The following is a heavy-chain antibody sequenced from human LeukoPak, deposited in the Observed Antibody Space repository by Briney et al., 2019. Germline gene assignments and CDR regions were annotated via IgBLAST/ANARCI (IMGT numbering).Heavy chain of an antibody. D-gene: IGHD4-17*01. CDR3: ARVKLSTTVMPDF. CDR1: GYTSTGYY. CDR2: INPNSGGT. J-gene: IGHJ4*02. V-gene: IGHV1-2*02. Sequence: ASVKVSCKASGYTSTGYYMHWVRQAPGQGLEWMGWINPNSGGTNYAQKFQGRVTMTRDTSISTAYTELSRLRSDDTAVYYCARVKLSTTVMPDFWGQGTLVTVSS.